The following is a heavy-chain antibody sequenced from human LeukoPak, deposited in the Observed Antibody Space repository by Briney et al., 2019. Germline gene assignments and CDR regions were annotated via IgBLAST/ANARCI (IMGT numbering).Heavy chain of an antibody. CDR1: GYSFTTYA. Sequence: ASVKVSCKASGYSFTTYAIQWVRQAPGQGLEWMGWINTNTGNPMYAQDFTGRCVFSLDTSVSTAYLQISSLKAEDTAVYYCARVDDSSGIDFWGQGTLVTVSS. CDR2: INTNTGNP. J-gene: IGHJ4*02. CDR3: ARVDDSSGIDF. V-gene: IGHV7-4-1*02. D-gene: IGHD3-22*01.